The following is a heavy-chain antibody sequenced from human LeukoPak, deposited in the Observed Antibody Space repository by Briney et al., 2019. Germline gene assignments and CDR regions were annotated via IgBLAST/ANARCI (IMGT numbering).Heavy chain of an antibody. CDR1: GYTFTDYY. D-gene: IGHD2-21*01. V-gene: IGHV1-69-2*01. J-gene: IGHJ4*02. CDR2: VDPEDGET. Sequence: ATVKISCKVSGYTFTDYYMHWVQQAPGKGLEWMGLVDPEDGETIYAEKFQGRVTITADTSTDTAYMELGSLRSEDTAVYYCASGPGAYCGGDCYSTLDYWGQGTLVTVSS. CDR3: ASGPGAYCGGDCYSTLDY.